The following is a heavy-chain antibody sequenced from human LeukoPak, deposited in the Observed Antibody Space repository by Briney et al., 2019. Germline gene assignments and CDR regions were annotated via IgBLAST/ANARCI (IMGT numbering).Heavy chain of an antibody. Sequence: PGGSLRLSCAASGFTFSSYGMHWVRQAPGKGLEWVAFIRYDGSNKYYADSVKGRFTISRDNSKNTLCLQMNSLRAEDTAVYYCAKFGRYSSSWFDYWGQGTLVTVSS. J-gene: IGHJ4*02. D-gene: IGHD6-13*01. CDR1: GFTFSSYG. CDR3: AKFGRYSSSWFDY. CDR2: IRYDGSNK. V-gene: IGHV3-30*02.